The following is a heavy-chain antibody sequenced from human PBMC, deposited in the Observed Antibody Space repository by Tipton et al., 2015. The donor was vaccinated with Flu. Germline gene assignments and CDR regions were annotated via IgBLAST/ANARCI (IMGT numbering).Heavy chain of an antibody. V-gene: IGHV1-69*01. CDR3: ARGRPIMEYFDY. Sequence: QSGAEVKKPGSSVKVSCKASGGTFSSYAISWVRQAPGQGLEWMGGIIPILGIANYAQKFQGRVTITADESTSTAYMELSSLRSEDTAVYYCARGRPIMEYFDYWGQGTLVTVSS. J-gene: IGHJ4*02. CDR1: GGTFSSYA. D-gene: IGHD2-8*01. CDR2: IIPILGIA.